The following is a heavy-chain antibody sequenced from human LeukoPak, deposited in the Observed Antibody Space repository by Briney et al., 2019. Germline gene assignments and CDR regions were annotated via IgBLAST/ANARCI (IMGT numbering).Heavy chain of an antibody. Sequence: GGSLRLSCAASGFTFSSYSMSWVRQAPGKGLEWVSSISSSSTYKYYVGSVKGRFTISRDNAKNSLYLQMNSLRAEDTAVYYCARGAITGTASFDYWGQGTLVTVSS. V-gene: IGHV3-21*01. CDR1: GFTFSSYS. CDR3: ARGAITGTASFDY. J-gene: IGHJ4*02. D-gene: IGHD1-7*01. CDR2: ISSSSTYK.